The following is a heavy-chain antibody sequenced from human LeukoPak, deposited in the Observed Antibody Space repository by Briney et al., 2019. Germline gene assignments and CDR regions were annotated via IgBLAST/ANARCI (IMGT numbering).Heavy chain of an antibody. CDR2: ISYDGSNK. CDR1: GFTSSSYA. V-gene: IGHV3-30-3*01. D-gene: IGHD3/OR15-3a*01. CDR3: ASGLDYLNYFDY. Sequence: GGSLRLSCAASGFTSSSYAMHWVRQAPGKGLEWVAVISYDGSNKYYADSVKGRFTISRDNSKNTLYLQMNSLRAEDTAVYYCASGLDYLNYFDYWGQGTLVTVSS. J-gene: IGHJ4*02.